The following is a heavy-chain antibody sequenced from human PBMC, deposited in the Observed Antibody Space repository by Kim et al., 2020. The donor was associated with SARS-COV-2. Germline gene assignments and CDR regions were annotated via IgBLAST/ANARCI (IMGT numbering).Heavy chain of an antibody. D-gene: IGHD6-6*01. Sequence: YYAESVQGRFTISRDNSKNTLFLQISSLRADDTAIYYCARTSSTFKFPTWGQGTLVTVSS. CDR3: ARTSSTFKFPT. V-gene: IGHV3-53*01. J-gene: IGHJ5*02.